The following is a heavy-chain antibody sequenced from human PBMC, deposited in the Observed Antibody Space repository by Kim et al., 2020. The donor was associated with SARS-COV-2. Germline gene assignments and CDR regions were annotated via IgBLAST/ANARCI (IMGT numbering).Heavy chain of an antibody. V-gene: IGHV1-18*01. J-gene: IGHJ4*02. CDR2: T. D-gene: IGHD6-6*01. CDR3: ARGDSSSGFDY. Sequence: TTYAQKVQGRLTIATDTPTSTAYMERRSLRSDDTAVYYCARGDSSSGFDYWGQGTLVTVSS.